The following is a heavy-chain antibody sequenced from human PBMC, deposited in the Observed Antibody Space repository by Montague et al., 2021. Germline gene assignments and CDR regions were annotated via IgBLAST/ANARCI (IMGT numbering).Heavy chain of an antibody. CDR3: AKAYVLPRGWFDT. V-gene: IGHV4-59*01. CDR2: YSGST. J-gene: IGHJ5*02. D-gene: IGHD3-10*02. Sequence: YSGSTNYNPSLKSRVTISVDTSKNQFSLKLSSVTAADSAVYYCAKAYVLPRGWFDTWGQGTLVTVSS.